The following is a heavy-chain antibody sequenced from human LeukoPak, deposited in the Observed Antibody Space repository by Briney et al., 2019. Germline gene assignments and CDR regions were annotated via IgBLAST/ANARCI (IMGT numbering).Heavy chain of an antibody. CDR1: GGSISSSSFY. CDR3: ARQGYTSGQGLTNNWFDH. J-gene: IGHJ5*02. V-gene: IGHV4-39*01. CDR2: IFYSGST. Sequence: SETPSLTCTVSGGSISSSSFYWGWIRQPPGKGLEWIGTIFYSGSTYYNPSLKSRVTMSVDTSKNQFSLKLSSVTAADTAVYYCARQGYTSGQGLTNNWFDHWGQGSLVTVSS. D-gene: IGHD6-19*01.